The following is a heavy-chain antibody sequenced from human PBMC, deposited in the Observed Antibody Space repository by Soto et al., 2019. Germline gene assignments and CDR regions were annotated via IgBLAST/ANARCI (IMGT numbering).Heavy chain of an antibody. CDR2: INRDGSKK. CDR1: GFTLSAYW. J-gene: IGHJ3*02. D-gene: IGHD6-13*01. CDR3: AREVSTGSSSLYLDAFDI. V-gene: IGHV3-7*05. Sequence: EVQLEESGGDLVQPGGSLRLSCAASGFTLSAYWMTWVRQAPGKGLEWVANINRDGSKKSYLDSVRGRFTISRDNVGNALYLQRDSLRADDTALYYCAREVSTGSSSLYLDAFDIWGQGTMVTVSS.